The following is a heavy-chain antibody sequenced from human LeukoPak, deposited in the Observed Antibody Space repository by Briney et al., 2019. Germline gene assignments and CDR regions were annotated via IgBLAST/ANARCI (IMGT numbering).Heavy chain of an antibody. V-gene: IGHV4-61*02. CDR1: GGSISSGSYY. CDR2: IYTSGST. D-gene: IGHD1-26*01. Sequence: SQTLSLTCTVSGGSISSGSYYWSWIRQPAGKGLEWIGRIYTSGSTNYNPSLKSRVTISVDTSKNQFSLKLSSVTAADTAVYYCARARGVVGASTPLEYWGQGTLVTVSS. J-gene: IGHJ4*02. CDR3: ARARGVVGASTPLEY.